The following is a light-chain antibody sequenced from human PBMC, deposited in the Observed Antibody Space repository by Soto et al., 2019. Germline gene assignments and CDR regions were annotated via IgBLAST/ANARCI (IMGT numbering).Light chain of an antibody. CDR3: SSYTSSSAPV. Sequence: ALTQPSSVSGSPGQSITISCTGTSSDVGGYNYVSWYQQHPGKAPKLMIYEVSNRPSGVSNRFSGSKSGNTASLTISGLQGEDEADYYCSSYTSSSAPVFGTGTKVTVL. V-gene: IGLV2-14*01. J-gene: IGLJ1*01. CDR2: EVS. CDR1: SSDVGGYNY.